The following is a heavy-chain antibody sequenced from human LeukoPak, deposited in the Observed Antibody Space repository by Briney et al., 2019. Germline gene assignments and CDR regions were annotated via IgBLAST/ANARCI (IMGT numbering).Heavy chain of an antibody. J-gene: IGHJ6*03. CDR3: ARGDIVVVPAAKYYYYYMDV. D-gene: IGHD2-2*01. CDR2: FYYSGNT. Sequence: SETLSLTCTVSGGSISGSYWSWIRQPPGKGLEWIGSFYYSGNTNYNPSLKSRVTISVDTSKNQFSLKLSPVTAADTAVYYCARGDIVVVPAAKYYYYYMDVWGKGTTVTVSS. CDR1: GGSISGSY. V-gene: IGHV4-59*12.